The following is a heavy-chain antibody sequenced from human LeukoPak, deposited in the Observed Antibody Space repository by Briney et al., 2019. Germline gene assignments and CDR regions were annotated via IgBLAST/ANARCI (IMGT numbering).Heavy chain of an antibody. CDR1: GFTFSDHY. CDR2: IRNKANSYTT. D-gene: IGHD3-22*01. J-gene: IGHJ4*02. Sequence: GGSLRLSCAASGFTFSDHYMDWVRQAPGKGLEWVGRIRNKANSYTTEYAASVKGRFTISRDDSKNSLYLQMNSLKTEDTAVYYCARALVVAGSYYFDSWGQGTLVTVSS. V-gene: IGHV3-72*01. CDR3: ARALVVAGSYYFDS.